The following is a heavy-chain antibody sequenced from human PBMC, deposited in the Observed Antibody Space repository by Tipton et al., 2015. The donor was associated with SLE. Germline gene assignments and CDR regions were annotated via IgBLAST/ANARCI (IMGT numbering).Heavy chain of an antibody. CDR3: ARDLDGSSGLDN. J-gene: IGHJ4*02. CDR2: IYYSGIT. D-gene: IGHD5-24*01. V-gene: IGHV4-59*11. CDR1: GGSINTHY. Sequence: TLSLTCTVSGGSINTHYWRWIRQPPGKGLEWIGFIYYSGITNYNPSLKTRVTISLATSKNQLSLRLSAVTAADTGMYYCARDLDGSSGLDNWGQGTLVTVSS.